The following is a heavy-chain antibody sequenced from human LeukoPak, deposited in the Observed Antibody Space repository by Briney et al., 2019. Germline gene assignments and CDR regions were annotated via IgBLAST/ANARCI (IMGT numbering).Heavy chain of an antibody. Sequence: GGSLRLSCAASGFTFSASWMHWVRQAPGKGLVWVSRINGDGSTTDYADSVKGRFTISRDNAKNTLYLQMNSLRAGDTAVYYCARSGGGYWDSWGQGTLVTVSS. CDR3: ARSGGGYWDS. J-gene: IGHJ4*02. D-gene: IGHD2-21*01. CDR1: GFTFSASW. CDR2: INGDGSTT. V-gene: IGHV3-74*01.